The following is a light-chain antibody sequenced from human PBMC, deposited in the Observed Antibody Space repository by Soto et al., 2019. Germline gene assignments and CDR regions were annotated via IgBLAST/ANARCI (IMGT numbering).Light chain of an antibody. CDR3: AAWDDSLNGYV. CDR1: SSNSGSNT. J-gene: IGLJ1*01. Sequence: QSVLTQPRSASGTPGQRVTISCSGSSSNSGSNTVNWYQQLPGTAPKLLIHSNNERPSGVPDRFSGSKSGTSACLAISGLQSEDEADYYCAAWDDSLNGYVFGTGTKVTVL. V-gene: IGLV1-44*01. CDR2: SNN.